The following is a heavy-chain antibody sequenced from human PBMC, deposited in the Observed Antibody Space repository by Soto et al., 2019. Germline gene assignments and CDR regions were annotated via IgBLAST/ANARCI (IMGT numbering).Heavy chain of an antibody. V-gene: IGHV3-30*18. CDR2: ISYDGSEK. D-gene: IGHD2-2*02. Sequence: GGSLRLSCAASGFTFNTYGMHWVRQAPGKGLEWVAVISYDGSEKYYVDSVKGRFTISKDNSMNTLYLQMNSLRPEDTAVYYCAKSPNFYCSSPNCYKYYFDHWGQGTRVTVSS. CDR3: AKSPNFYCSSPNCYKYYFDH. J-gene: IGHJ4*02. CDR1: GFTFNTYG.